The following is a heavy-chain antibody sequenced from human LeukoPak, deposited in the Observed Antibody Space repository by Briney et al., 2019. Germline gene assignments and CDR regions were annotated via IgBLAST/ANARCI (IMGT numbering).Heavy chain of an antibody. Sequence: SETLSLTCTVSGGSISSYYLSWIRQPPGKGLEWIGYIYYSGSTNYNPSLKSRVTISVDTSKNQFSLKLSSVTAADTAVYYCASRSELGRHAFDIWGQGTMVTVSS. CDR2: IYYSGST. CDR1: GGSISSYY. D-gene: IGHD1-26*01. J-gene: IGHJ3*02. V-gene: IGHV4-59*12. CDR3: ASRSELGRHAFDI.